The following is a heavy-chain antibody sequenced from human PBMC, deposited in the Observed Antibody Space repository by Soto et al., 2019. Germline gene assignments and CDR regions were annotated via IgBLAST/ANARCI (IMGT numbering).Heavy chain of an antibody. CDR1: VGSIAGGVYY. CDR3: ARGIQLWFADY. J-gene: IGHJ4*02. CDR2: IYYSGST. Sequence: TLSLTLTFSVGSIAGGVYYGSWLRQPPGKGLEWIGYIYYSGSTYYNPSLKSRVTISVDTSKNQFSLKLSSVTAADTAVYYCARGIQLWFADYWGQGTRV. V-gene: IGHV4-30-4*01. D-gene: IGHD5-18*01.